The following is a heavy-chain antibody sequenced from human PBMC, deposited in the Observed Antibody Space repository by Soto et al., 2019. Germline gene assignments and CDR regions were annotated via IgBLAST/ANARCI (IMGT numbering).Heavy chain of an antibody. CDR1: GFTFSSYS. CDR3: ARAQPGYSYGYGLGY. V-gene: IGHV3-21*01. Sequence: EVQLVESGGGLVKPGGSLRLSCAASGFTFSSYSMNWVRQAPGKGLEWVSSINSSSSYIYYADSVKGRFTISRDNAKNSLHLQMNSLRAEDTAVYYCARAQPGYSYGYGLGYWGQGTLVTVSS. J-gene: IGHJ4*02. D-gene: IGHD5-18*01. CDR2: INSSSSYI.